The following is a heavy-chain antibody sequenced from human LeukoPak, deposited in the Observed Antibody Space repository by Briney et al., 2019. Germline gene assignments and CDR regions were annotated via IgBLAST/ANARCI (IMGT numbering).Heavy chain of an antibody. CDR3: ARHNYDFWSGYYTAYYYMDV. D-gene: IGHD3-3*01. V-gene: IGHV4-4*09. CDR2: IYTSGST. J-gene: IGHJ6*03. Sequence: SETLSLACTVSGGSISSYYWSWIRQPPGKGLEWIGYIYTSGSTNYNPSLKSRVTISVDTSKNQFSLKLSSVTAADTAVYYCARHNYDFWSGYYTAYYYMDVWGKGTTVTVSS. CDR1: GGSISSYY.